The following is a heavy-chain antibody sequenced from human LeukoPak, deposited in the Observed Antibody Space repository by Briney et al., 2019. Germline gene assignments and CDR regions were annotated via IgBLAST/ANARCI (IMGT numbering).Heavy chain of an antibody. V-gene: IGHV4-59*01. CDR1: GGSISSYY. Sequence: SETLSLTCTVSGGSISSYYWSWVRQPPGKGLEWIGFVYYSGDTNYNLSLQSRVTVSVDTSKNQFSLKLTSVTAADTAVYYCVRGPYGSGISNWFDPWGQGTLVTVSS. CDR3: VRGPYGSGISNWFDP. CDR2: VYYSGDT. J-gene: IGHJ5*02. D-gene: IGHD3-10*01.